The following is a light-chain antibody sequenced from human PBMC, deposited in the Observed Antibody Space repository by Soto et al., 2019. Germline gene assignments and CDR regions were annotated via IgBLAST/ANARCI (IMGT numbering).Light chain of an antibody. CDR2: LGS. CDR3: MQALQTGYT. CDR1: QSLLDSNGYNY. J-gene: IGKJ2*01. V-gene: IGKV2-28*01. Sequence: DIVMTQSPVSLPVTPGEPASISCRSSQSLLDSNGYNYLDWYLQKPGQSPQLLIYLGSNRATGVPGRLSGSGSGTDFTLKISRVEAEDVRVYYCMQALQTGYTFGQGTKLVIK.